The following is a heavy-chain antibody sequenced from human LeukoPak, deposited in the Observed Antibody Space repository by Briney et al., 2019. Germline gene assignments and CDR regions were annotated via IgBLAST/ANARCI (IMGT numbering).Heavy chain of an antibody. CDR1: GYTFTSYG. J-gene: IGHJ4*02. CDR3: AILHCSGGSCYSGKKIFDY. Sequence: ASVKVSCKASGYTFTSYGISWVRQAPGQGLEWVGWISAYNGNTNYAQKLQGRVTMTTDTSTSRAYMELRSLRSDDTAVHYCAILHCSGGSCYSGKKIFDYWGQGTLVTVSS. D-gene: IGHD2-15*01. CDR2: ISAYNGNT. V-gene: IGHV1-18*01.